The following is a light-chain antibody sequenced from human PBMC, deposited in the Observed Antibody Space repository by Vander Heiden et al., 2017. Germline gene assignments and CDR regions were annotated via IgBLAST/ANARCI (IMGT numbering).Light chain of an antibody. CDR1: SSDVGSYNL. Sequence: QSAPTQPASVSGSPGQAITISCTGTSSDVGSYNLVSWYQQHPGKAPKLMIYEGSKRPSGVSNRFSGSKSGNTASLTISGLQAEDEADYYCCSYAGSSTYYVFGTGTKVTVL. V-gene: IGLV2-23*01. CDR2: EGS. CDR3: CSYAGSSTYYV. J-gene: IGLJ1*01.